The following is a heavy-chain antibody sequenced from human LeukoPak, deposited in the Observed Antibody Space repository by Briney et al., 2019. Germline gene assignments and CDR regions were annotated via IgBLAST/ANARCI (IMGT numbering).Heavy chain of an antibody. CDR3: ARSNYYYGMDV. J-gene: IGHJ6*02. CDR1: GFTVSSNY. CDR2: IYSGGST. Sequence: GGSLRLSCAASGFTVSSNYMSWVRQAPGKGLEWVSVIYSGGSTYYADSVKGRFTISRDNSKNTLYLQMNSLGAEDTAVYYCARSNYYYGMDVWGQGTTVTVSS. V-gene: IGHV3-53*01.